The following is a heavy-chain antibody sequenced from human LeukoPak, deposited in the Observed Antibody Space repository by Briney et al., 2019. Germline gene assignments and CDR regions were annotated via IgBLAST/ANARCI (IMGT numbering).Heavy chain of an antibody. V-gene: IGHV3-30*02. CDR1: GFTFSSYN. J-gene: IGHJ1*01. CDR3: ARDLLYYDSSGYEH. CDR2: IQNDGINT. D-gene: IGHD3-22*01. Sequence: GGSLRPSCATSGFTFSSYNMHWVRQAPGKGLEWVAFIQNDGINTYYADSVKGRFTISRDNSKNTLYLQMNSLRAEDTAVYYCARDLLYYDSSGYEHWGQGTLVTVSS.